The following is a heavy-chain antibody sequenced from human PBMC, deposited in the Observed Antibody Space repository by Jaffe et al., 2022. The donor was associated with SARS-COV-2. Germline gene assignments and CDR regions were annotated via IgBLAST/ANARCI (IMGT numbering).Heavy chain of an antibody. D-gene: IGHD1-26*01. CDR2: IYYSGST. J-gene: IGHJ4*02. Sequence: QLQLQESGPGLVKPSETLSLTCTVSGGSISSSSYYWGWIRQPPGKGLEWIGSIYYSGSTYYNPSLKSRVTISVDTSKNQFSLKLSSVTAADTAVYYCARHLELTLYYFDYWGQGTLVTVSS. CDR1: GGSISSSSYY. CDR3: ARHLELTLYYFDY. V-gene: IGHV4-39*01.